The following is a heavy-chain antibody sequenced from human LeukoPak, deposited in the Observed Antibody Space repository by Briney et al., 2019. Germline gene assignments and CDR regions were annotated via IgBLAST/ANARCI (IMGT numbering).Heavy chain of an antibody. D-gene: IGHD3-10*01. CDR2: ISGSGGST. CDR1: GFTFSSYA. V-gene: IGHV3-23*01. Sequence: QPGGSLRLSCAASGFTFSSYAMSWVRQAPGKGLEWVSAISGSGGSTYYADSVKGRFTISRDNSKNTLYLQMNSLRAEDTAVYYCARGPYGTGSHFDFWGQGTLVTVSS. J-gene: IGHJ4*02. CDR3: ARGPYGTGSHFDF.